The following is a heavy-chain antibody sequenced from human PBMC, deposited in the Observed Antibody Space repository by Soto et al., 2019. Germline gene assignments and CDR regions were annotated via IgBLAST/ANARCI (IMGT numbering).Heavy chain of an antibody. CDR2: IYTSGST. CDR3: ASSYYYDSSGPNWFDP. Sequence: SETLSLTCTVCGGSISSYYWSWIRQPAGKGLEWIGRIYTSGSTNYNPSLKSRVTMSVDTSKNQFSLKLSSVTAADTAVYYCASSYYYDSSGPNWFDPWGQGTLVTVSS. D-gene: IGHD3-22*01. J-gene: IGHJ5*02. CDR1: GGSISSYY. V-gene: IGHV4-4*07.